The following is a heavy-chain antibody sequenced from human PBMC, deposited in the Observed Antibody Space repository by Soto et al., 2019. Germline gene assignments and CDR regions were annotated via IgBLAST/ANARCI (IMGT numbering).Heavy chain of an antibody. J-gene: IGHJ2*01. CDR2: INHSGST. V-gene: IGHV4-34*01. Sequence: QVQLQQWGAGLLKPSETLSLTCAVYGGSFSGYYWSWIRQPPGKGLEWIGEINHSGSTNYNPSLKGRVTISVDTSKNPFSLKLSSVTAADTAVYYCARGGSTAMVYWYFDLWGRGTLVTVSS. D-gene: IGHD5-18*01. CDR1: GGSFSGYY. CDR3: ARGGSTAMVYWYFDL.